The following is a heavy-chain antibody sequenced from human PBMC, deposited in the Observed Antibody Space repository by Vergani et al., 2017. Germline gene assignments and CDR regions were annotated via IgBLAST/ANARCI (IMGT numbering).Heavy chain of an antibody. CDR2: IYYSGST. Sequence: QVQLQESGPGLVKPSDTLSLTCAVSGYSISSSNWWGWIRQPPGKGLEWIGYIYYSGSTYYNPSLKSRVTMSVDTSKNQFSLKLSSVTAVDTAVYYCARDLRGDYSKDYYGMDVWGQGTTVTVSS. J-gene: IGHJ6*02. D-gene: IGHD2-21*02. CDR1: GYSISSSNW. CDR3: ARDLRGDYSKDYYGMDV. V-gene: IGHV4-28*03.